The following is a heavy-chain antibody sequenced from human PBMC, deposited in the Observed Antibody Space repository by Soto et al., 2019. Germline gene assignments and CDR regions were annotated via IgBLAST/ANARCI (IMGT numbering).Heavy chain of an antibody. V-gene: IGHV4-39*07. CDR2: IYYSGST. D-gene: IGHD6-13*01. J-gene: IGHJ6*02. Sequence: SETLSLTSTVSGGSISSSSYYWGWIRQPPGKGLEWIGSIYYSGSTYYNPSLKSRVTISVDTSKNQFSLKLSSVTAADTAVYYCARESSSWDDYYYYYGMDVWGQGTTVTAP. CDR1: GGSISSSSYY. CDR3: ARESSSWDDYYYYYGMDV.